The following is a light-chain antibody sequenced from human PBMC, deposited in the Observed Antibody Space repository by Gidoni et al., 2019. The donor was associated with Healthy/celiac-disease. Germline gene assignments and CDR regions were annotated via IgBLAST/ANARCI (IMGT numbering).Light chain of an antibody. CDR1: SSEVGGYNY. V-gene: IGLV2-11*01. J-gene: IGLJ1*01. CDR2: DVS. CDR3: CSYAGSYTYV. Sequence: QSALTQPRSVSVSPGQSVTISCTGTSSEVGGYNYVSWYQQHPGKAPKLMIYDVSKRPSGVPDRFSGSKSGNTASLTISGLQAEDEADYYCCSYAGSYTYVVGTGTKVTVL.